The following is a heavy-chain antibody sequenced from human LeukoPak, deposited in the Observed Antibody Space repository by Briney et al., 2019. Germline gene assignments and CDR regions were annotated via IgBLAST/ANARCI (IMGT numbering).Heavy chain of an antibody. D-gene: IGHD3-10*01. CDR1: GFTFTNYW. Sequence: PGGSLRLSCSASGFTFTNYWMYWVRQAPGKGLVWVSSINAEASSTSYADSVKGRFTISRDNSKDTLYLQVNSLRADDTAVYYCTRWGRGDVDYWGQGTLVTVSS. J-gene: IGHJ4*02. CDR3: TRWGRGDVDY. CDR2: INAEASST. V-gene: IGHV3-74*01.